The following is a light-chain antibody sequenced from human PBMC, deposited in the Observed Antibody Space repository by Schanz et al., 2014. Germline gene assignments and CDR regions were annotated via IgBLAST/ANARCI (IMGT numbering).Light chain of an antibody. CDR3: QQYGSSLPWT. J-gene: IGKJ1*01. V-gene: IGKV3-20*01. CDR1: QSISSS. CDR2: DAS. Sequence: EIVLTQSPGTLSLSPGETATLSCRASQSISSSFVWYQQKPGQAPRLLIYDASSRAPGIPARFSGRGSGTDFTLTISRLEPEDFAVYYCQQYGSSLPWTFGQGTKVEIK.